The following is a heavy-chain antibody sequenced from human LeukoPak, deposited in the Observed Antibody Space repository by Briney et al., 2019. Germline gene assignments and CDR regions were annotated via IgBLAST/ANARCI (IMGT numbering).Heavy chain of an antibody. CDR1: GGSISSGDYC. CDR2: IYYSGST. J-gene: IGHJ4*02. V-gene: IGHV4-30-4*08. Sequence: SETQSLTCTVSGGSISSGDYCWSWIRQPPGKGLEWIGYIYYSGSTYYNPSLKSRVTISVDTSKNQFSLKLSSVTAADTAMYYCARGRSGYYDSSGYYYYGGFDYWGQGTLVTVSS. CDR3: ARGRSGYYDSSGYYYYGGFDY. D-gene: IGHD3-22*01.